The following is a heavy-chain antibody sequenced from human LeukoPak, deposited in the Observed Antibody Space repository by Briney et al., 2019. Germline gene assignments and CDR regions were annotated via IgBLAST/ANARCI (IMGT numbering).Heavy chain of an antibody. V-gene: IGHV3-21*01. Sequence: PGGSLRLSCAASGFTFSSYSMNWVRQAPGKGLEWVSSISSSSSYIYYADSVKGRFTISRDNAKNSLYLQMNSLRAEDTAVYYCARTPSGYDYIWGSYRTYYFDYGGQGTLVTVSS. CDR1: GFTFSSYS. CDR3: ARTPSGYDYIWGSYRTYYFDY. CDR2: ISSSSSYI. J-gene: IGHJ4*02. D-gene: IGHD3-16*02.